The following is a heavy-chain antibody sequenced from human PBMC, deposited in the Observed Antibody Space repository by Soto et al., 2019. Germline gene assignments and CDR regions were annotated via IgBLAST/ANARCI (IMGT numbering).Heavy chain of an antibody. V-gene: IGHV4-31*03. CDR2: IYYSGST. Sequence: SETLSLTCTVSGGSISSGGYYWSWIRQHPGKGLEWIGYIYYSGSTYYNPSLKSRVTISVDTSKNQFSLKLSSVTAADTAVYYCARDFGSSWYYFDYWGQGTLVTSPQ. D-gene: IGHD6-13*01. J-gene: IGHJ4*02. CDR3: ARDFGSSWYYFDY. CDR1: GGSISSGGYY.